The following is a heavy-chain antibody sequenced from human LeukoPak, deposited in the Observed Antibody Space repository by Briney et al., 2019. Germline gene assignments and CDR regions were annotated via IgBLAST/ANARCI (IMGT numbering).Heavy chain of an antibody. CDR3: ARGGGNGGGWVGHFYYMDV. V-gene: IGHV4-38-2*01. J-gene: IGHJ6*03. CDR2: TYHSGST. CDR1: GYSIGSGYY. D-gene: IGHD4-23*01. Sequence: SETLSLTCAVSGYSIGSGYYWAWIRQPPGKGLEWIGSTYHSGSTYYNPSLKSRVAMSVDTSKNQCSLKLNSATAADTAVYYCARGGGNGGGWVGHFYYMDVWGKGTTVTVSS.